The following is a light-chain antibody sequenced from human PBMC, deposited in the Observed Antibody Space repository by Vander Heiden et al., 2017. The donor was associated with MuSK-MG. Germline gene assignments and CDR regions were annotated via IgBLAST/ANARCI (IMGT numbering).Light chain of an antibody. V-gene: IGKV2D-29*01. Sequence: DIVMTQTPRSLSVTPGQPASISCKSSESLLHSDGKTYLYWYVQKPGQPQQLLIYEGSNRLYGVPDRVSGSGSGTDFTLRSSRVEAEDLGVYYVRQSIQLETFGQGTKLEIK. CDR2: EGS. J-gene: IGKJ2*01. CDR3: RQSIQLET. CDR1: ESLLHSDGKTY.